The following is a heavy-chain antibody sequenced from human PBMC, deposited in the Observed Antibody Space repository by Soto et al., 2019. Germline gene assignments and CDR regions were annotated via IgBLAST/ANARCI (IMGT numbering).Heavy chain of an antibody. J-gene: IGHJ5*02. CDR3: ARHPERIAEIGWFDP. V-gene: IGHV4-4*02. Sequence: SQTMSLTCAVAGGSISSSNWWRWIRQPPGKGLEWIGEIYHSGSTNYNPSLKSRVTISVDKSKNQFSLKLSSVTAEDTAVYYCARHPERIAEIGWFDPWGQGTLVTVSS. CDR1: GGSISSSNW. CDR2: IYHSGST. D-gene: IGHD6-13*01.